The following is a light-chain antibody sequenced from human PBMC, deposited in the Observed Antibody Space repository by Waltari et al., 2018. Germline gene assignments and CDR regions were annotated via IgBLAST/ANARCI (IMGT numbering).Light chain of an antibody. CDR3: SSYTNNTTMI. CDR2: YVT. CDR1: SSHLGDYNY. J-gene: IGLJ2*01. V-gene: IGLV2-14*03. Sequence: QSALTQPASVSGSPGQSITISCTGTSSHLGDYNYVSRYPQHPGKAPKLMIYYVTNRPSVSSNRFSASNAGNTGSLTISGLQAEDEADYYCSSYTNNTTMIFGGGTKLTVL.